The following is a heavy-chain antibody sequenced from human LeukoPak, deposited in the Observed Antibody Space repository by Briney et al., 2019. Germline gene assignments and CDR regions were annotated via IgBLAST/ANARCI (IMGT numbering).Heavy chain of an antibody. D-gene: IGHD5-12*01. CDR1: GYTFTNYY. CDR2: INPSGGST. V-gene: IGHV1-46*01. J-gene: IGHJ5*02. CDR3: AREHSGYDS. Sequence: ASVKVSRKASGYTFTNYYMHWVRQAPGQGLEWMGIINPSGGSTNYAQKFQGRVTMTRDTSTSTVYMEPSSLRSEDTAVYYCAREHSGYDSWGQGTLLTVSS.